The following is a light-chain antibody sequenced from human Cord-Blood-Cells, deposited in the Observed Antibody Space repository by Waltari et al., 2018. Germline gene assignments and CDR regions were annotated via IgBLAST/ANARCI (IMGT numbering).Light chain of an antibody. V-gene: IGKV3-11*01. Sequence: DIVLTQSPATLSLSPGERDTLSCRASQSVSSYLAWYQQKPGQAPRLLIYDASNRATGIPARFSGSGSGTGFTLTISSLEPEDFAVYYCQQRSNWPRTFGQGTKVEIK. CDR2: DAS. J-gene: IGKJ1*01. CDR1: QSVSSY. CDR3: QQRSNWPRT.